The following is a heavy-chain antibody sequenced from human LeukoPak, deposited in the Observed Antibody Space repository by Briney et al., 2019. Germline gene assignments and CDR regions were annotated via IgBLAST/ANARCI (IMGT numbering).Heavy chain of an antibody. Sequence: PSETLSLTCTVSGVSISSGDYYWSWIRQPPGKGLEWIGYTYYSGSTYYNPSLKSRVTISVDTSKNQFSLKLSSVTAADTAVYYCARPYYYDSRIDPWGQGTRVTVSS. J-gene: IGHJ5*02. V-gene: IGHV4-30-4*01. CDR1: GVSISSGDYY. CDR2: TYYSGST. CDR3: ARPYYYDSRIDP. D-gene: IGHD3-22*01.